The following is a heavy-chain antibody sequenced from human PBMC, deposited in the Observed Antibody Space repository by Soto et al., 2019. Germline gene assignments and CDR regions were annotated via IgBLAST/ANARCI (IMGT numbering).Heavy chain of an antibody. Sequence: QVQLVQSGAEVKKPGSSVKVSCKASGGTFSSYTISWVRQAPGQGLEWIGRIIPILGIANYAQKFQGRVTITADKSTSTAYMELSSLRSEDTAVYYCAKDYGGKEGDYWGQGTLVTVSS. J-gene: IGHJ4*02. CDR3: AKDYGGKEGDY. V-gene: IGHV1-69*08. CDR2: IIPILGIA. D-gene: IGHD4-17*01. CDR1: GGTFSSYT.